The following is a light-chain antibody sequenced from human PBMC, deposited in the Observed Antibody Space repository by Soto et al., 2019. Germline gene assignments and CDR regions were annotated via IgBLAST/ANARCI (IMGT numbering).Light chain of an antibody. Sequence: EIVMTQCPATLSLSPGERYPLSCMASQSVSSNLAWYQQKPGQAPRLLIYGASTRATGIPARFSGSGSGTEFTLTISSLQHDDFAVYSCQQYNNWHPITFGPGTRLEIK. CDR1: QSVSSN. CDR3: QQYNNWHPIT. J-gene: IGKJ5*01. CDR2: GAS. V-gene: IGKV3-15*01.